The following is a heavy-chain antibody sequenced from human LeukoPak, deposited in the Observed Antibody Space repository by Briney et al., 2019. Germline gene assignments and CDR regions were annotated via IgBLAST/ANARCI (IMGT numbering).Heavy chain of an antibody. J-gene: IGHJ4*02. V-gene: IGHV1-2*02. Sequence: ASVKVSCKASGFTFTGYYMNWVRQAPGQGLEWMGWIIPNSGGSNYAEKFQGRVTMTRDTSISTAYMELSGLTSDDTAVYYCARGVYGGNEVDYWGQGTLVPVSS. CDR3: ARGVYGGNEVDY. CDR1: GFTFTGYY. CDR2: IIPNSGGS. D-gene: IGHD4-23*01.